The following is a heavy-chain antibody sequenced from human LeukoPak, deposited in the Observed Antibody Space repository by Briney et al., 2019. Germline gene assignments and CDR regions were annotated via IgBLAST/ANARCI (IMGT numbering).Heavy chain of an antibody. CDR1: GYTFTSYD. Sequence: GASVKVSCKASGYTFTSYDINWVRQAPGQGLEWMGWINPNSGGTNYAQKFQGRVTMTRDTSISTAYMELSRLRSDDTAVYYCARDLEVQSWYIDYWGQGTLVTVS. CDR3: ARDLEVQSWYIDY. J-gene: IGHJ4*02. D-gene: IGHD6-13*01. V-gene: IGHV1-2*02. CDR2: INPNSGGT.